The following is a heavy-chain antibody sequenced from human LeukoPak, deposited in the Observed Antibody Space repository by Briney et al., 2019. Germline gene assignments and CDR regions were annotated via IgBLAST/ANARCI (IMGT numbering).Heavy chain of an antibody. CDR1: GFTFSSYS. D-gene: IGHD6-6*01. J-gene: IGHJ4*02. Sequence: PGGSLRLSCAASGFTFSSYSMNWVRQAPGKGLEWVSSISSSSSYIYYADSVKGRFTISRDNAKNSLYLQMNSLRAEDTAVYYYAGQDLEIAARRTLGYWGQGTLVTVSS. V-gene: IGHV3-21*01. CDR3: AGQDLEIAARRTLGY. CDR2: ISSSSSYI.